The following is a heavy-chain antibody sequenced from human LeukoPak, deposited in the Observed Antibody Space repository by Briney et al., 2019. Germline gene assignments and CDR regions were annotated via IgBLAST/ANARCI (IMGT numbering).Heavy chain of an antibody. CDR2: ISAYNGNT. D-gene: IGHD6-13*01. J-gene: IGHJ4*02. Sequence: GASVKVSCKASAYTFTSYGISWVRQAPGQGLEWMGWISAYNGNTNYAQKLQGRVTMTTDTSTSTAYMEVRSLRSDDTAVYYCARPIAAAGGASFFDYWGQGTLVTVSS. CDR3: ARPIAAAGGASFFDY. V-gene: IGHV1-18*01. CDR1: AYTFTSYG.